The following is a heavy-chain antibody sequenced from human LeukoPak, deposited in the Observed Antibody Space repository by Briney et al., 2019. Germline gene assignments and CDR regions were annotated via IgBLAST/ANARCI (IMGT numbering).Heavy chain of an antibody. Sequence: GGSLRLSCAASGFTFSSYGMHWVRQAPGKGLEWVAFIRYDGSNKYYADSVKGRFTISRDNSKNTLYLQMNSLRSDDTAVYYCARGSEPSYSSSWYRVQGFLDWFDPWGQGTLVTVSS. CDR1: GFTFSSYG. J-gene: IGHJ5*02. D-gene: IGHD6-13*01. CDR2: IRYDGSNK. V-gene: IGHV3-30*02. CDR3: ARGSEPSYSSSWYRVQGFLDWFDP.